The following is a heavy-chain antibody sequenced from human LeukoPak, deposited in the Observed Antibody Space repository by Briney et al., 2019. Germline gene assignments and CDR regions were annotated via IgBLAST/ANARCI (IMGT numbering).Heavy chain of an antibody. J-gene: IGHJ4*02. Sequence: GGSLRLSCAASGFSFSTYGMHWVRQAPGKGLECVALIWYDGSNEFYADSVKGRFTISRDNSKNTLYLQMNSLRAEDTAIYYCAREAGYDTGGYPRDYWGQGTLVTVSS. V-gene: IGHV3-33*08. D-gene: IGHD2-8*02. CDR1: GFSFSTYG. CDR2: IWYDGSNE. CDR3: AREAGYDTGGYPRDY.